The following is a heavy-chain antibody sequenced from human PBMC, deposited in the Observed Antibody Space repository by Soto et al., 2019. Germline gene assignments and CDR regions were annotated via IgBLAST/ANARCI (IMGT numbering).Heavy chain of an antibody. CDR2: IVVGSGST. Sequence: QMQLVQSGPEVRKPGTSVKVSCKASGITFRRSAVQWVRQARGQRLEWIGRIVVGSGSTTYAQIVQVRITITRDMPASTVYTVLRSLRPENTAMCYSAADAFQDDFWSSYPYYIYPMDFWGQGTTVTVSS. CDR1: GITFRRSA. CDR3: AADAFQDDFWSSYPYYIYPMDF. V-gene: IGHV1-58*01. J-gene: IGHJ6*02. D-gene: IGHD3-3*01.